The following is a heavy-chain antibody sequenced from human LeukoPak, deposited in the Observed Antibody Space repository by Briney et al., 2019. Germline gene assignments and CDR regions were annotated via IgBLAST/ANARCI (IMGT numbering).Heavy chain of an antibody. CDR1: GYTFTSYD. J-gene: IGHJ6*02. V-gene: IGHV1-8*01. D-gene: IGHD3-3*01. CDR3: ARGITIFGVVTHYYYYGMDV. CDR2: MNPNSGNT. Sequence: EASVKVSCKASGYTFTSYDINWVRQAPGQGLELMGWMNPNSGNTGYAQKFQGRVTMTRNTSISTAYMELSSLRSEDTAVYYCARGITIFGVVTHYYYYGMDVWGQGTTVTVSS.